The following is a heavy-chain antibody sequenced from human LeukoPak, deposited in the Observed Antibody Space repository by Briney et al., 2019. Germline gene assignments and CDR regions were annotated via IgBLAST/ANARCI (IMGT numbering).Heavy chain of an antibody. J-gene: IGHJ4*02. Sequence: SETLSLTCTVSGGSISGSSYYWGWIRQPPGKGLEWIGSIYYSGSTYYNPSLKSRVTISVDTSKNQFSLKLSSVTAADTAVYYCARVRVAATTLTFDYWGQGTLVTVSS. V-gene: IGHV4-39*01. CDR2: IYYSGST. CDR3: ARVRVAATTLTFDY. CDR1: GGSISGSSYY. D-gene: IGHD2-15*01.